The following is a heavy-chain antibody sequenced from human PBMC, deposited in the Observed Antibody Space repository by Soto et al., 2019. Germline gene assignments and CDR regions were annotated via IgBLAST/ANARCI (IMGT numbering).Heavy chain of an antibody. V-gene: IGHV3-53*01. CDR2: IYSGGST. D-gene: IGHD6-13*01. CDR3: ARDGGKQPTYGMDV. Sequence: RGSLRVSCASSVFTVSINYMSWVRQAPGKGLEWVSVIYSGGSTYYADSVKGRFTISRDNSKNTLYLQMNSLRAEDTAVYYCARDGGKQPTYGMDVWGQGTTVTVSS. CDR1: VFTVSINY. J-gene: IGHJ6*02.